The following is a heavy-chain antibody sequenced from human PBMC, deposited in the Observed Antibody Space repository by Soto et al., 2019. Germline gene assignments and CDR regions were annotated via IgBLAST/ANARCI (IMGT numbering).Heavy chain of an antibody. J-gene: IGHJ4*01. CDR2: INHSGST. D-gene: IGHD6-19*01. CDR1: GVSFRGYY. CDR3: ARGIPVSRSFDS. V-gene: IGHV4-34*01. Sequence: SETLSRTCAGSGVSFRGYYWSWIRQPPGKGLEWIGEINHSGSTNYNPSLKSRVTISVDTSKNQFSLKLSSVTAADTAVYYCARGIPVSRSFDSWDNEPWSPSP.